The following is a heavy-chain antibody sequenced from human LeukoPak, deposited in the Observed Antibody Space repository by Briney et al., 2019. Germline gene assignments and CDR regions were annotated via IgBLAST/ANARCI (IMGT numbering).Heavy chain of an antibody. CDR1: GYTFTSYG. Sequence: ASVKVSCKASGYTFTSYGISWVRQAPGQGLEWMGWISAYNGNTNYAQKLQGRVTMTTDTSTSTAYMELSSLRSEDTAVYYCVIRGDYYDSSGNWFDPWGQGTLVTVSS. V-gene: IGHV1-18*01. CDR3: VIRGDYYDSSGNWFDP. J-gene: IGHJ5*02. D-gene: IGHD3-22*01. CDR2: ISAYNGNT.